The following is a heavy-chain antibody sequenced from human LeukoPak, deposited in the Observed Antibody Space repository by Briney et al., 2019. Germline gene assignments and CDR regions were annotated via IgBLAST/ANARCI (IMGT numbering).Heavy chain of an antibody. CDR3: TRGGTVTTGIDY. Sequence: PGGSLTLSCAASGFTFSTYTMNWVRQAPGKGLEWVSSISSSSGYIYYADSVKGRFTISRDNAENSLYLQMNSLRAEDTAVYYCTRGGTVTTGIDYWGQGTLVTVSS. V-gene: IGHV3-21*01. D-gene: IGHD4-17*01. CDR2: ISSSSGYI. CDR1: GFTFSTYT. J-gene: IGHJ4*02.